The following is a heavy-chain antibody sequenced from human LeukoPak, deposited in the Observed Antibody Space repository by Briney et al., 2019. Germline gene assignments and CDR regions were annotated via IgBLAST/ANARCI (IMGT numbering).Heavy chain of an antibody. V-gene: IGHV1-69*06. CDR3: ARDKDSRDPPHFDY. CDR2: IIPIFGTT. CDR1: GGTFNSYA. J-gene: IGHJ4*02. Sequence: GSSVKVSCKASGGTFNSYAISWVRQAPGQGLEWMGGIIPIFGTTNYARKFRGRVTLTADKSTRTAYMELSSLRSEDTAVYYCARDKDSRDPPHFDYWGQGTLVTVSS.